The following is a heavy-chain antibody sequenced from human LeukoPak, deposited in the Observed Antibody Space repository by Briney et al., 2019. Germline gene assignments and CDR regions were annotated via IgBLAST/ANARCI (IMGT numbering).Heavy chain of an antibody. CDR2: FDPEDGET. D-gene: IGHD3-22*01. V-gene: IGHV1-24*01. J-gene: IGHJ4*02. CDR1: GYTLTELS. CDR3: ATVWYDSSGYYFTPHYYFDY. Sequence: ASVKVSCKVSGYTLTELSMHWVRQAPGKGLERMGGFDPEDGETIYAQKFQGRVTMTEDTSTDTAYMELSSLRSEDTAVYYCATVWYDSSGYYFTPHYYFDYWGQGTLVTVSS.